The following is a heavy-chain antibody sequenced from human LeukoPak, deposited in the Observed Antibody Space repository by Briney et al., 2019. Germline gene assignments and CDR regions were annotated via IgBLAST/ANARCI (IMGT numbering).Heavy chain of an antibody. V-gene: IGHV3-7*01. CDR1: GFTFSSYW. J-gene: IGHJ4*02. CDR3: ARGSSGFYCTNGVCYSPFDY. Sequence: PGGSLRLSCAASGFTFSSYWMSWVRQAPGKGLEWVANIKQDGSEKYYVDSVKGRFTISRDNSKNTLYLQMNSLRAEDTAVYYCARGSSGFYCTNGVCYSPFDYWGQGTLVTVSS. D-gene: IGHD2-8*01. CDR2: IKQDGSEK.